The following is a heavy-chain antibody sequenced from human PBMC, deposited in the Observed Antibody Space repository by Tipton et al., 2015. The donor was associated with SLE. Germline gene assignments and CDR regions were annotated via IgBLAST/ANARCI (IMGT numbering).Heavy chain of an antibody. J-gene: IGHJ3*02. CDR3: ARCSTGGSEVAFDI. V-gene: IGHV4-38-2*02. Sequence: TLSLTCTVTGYSISGGYYWGWIRQPPGKGLEWIGSIYHSGSTYYNPSLKSRVTISVDTSKNQFSLKLSYVTAADTAVYYCARCSTGGSEVAFDIWGQGTMFTVSS. CDR1: GYSISGGYY. CDR2: IYHSGST. D-gene: IGHD2-2*01.